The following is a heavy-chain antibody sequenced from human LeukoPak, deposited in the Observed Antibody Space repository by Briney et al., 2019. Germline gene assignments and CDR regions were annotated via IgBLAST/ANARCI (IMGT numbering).Heavy chain of an antibody. D-gene: IGHD6-13*01. CDR1: GFTFSRYG. Sequence: GGSLRLSCAVSGFTFSRYGMHWIRQAPGKGMEWVAFIWYDGKNDQEYAESVKGRFTISRDNSKNTLYLQMNSLRAEDTAVYYCAKGHSSSWYYFDYWGQGTLVTVSS. V-gene: IGHV3-30*02. J-gene: IGHJ4*02. CDR3: AKGHSSSWYYFDY. CDR2: IWYDGKNDQ.